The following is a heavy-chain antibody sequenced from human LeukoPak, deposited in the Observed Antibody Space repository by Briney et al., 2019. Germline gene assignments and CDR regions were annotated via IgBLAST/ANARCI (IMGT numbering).Heavy chain of an antibody. Sequence: PGGSLRLSCAASGFTFSSYSLNWVRQAPGRGLEWVSSISSSSTYTYYADSVKGRVTISRDNAKNSMYQQMNSLSDEDKAVYTCATGVGEAAGRYACDIGGQGTMVSVS. V-gene: IGHV3-21*01. CDR3: ATGVGEAAGRYACDI. CDR2: ISSSSTYT. D-gene: IGHD1-26*01. CDR1: GFTFSSYS. J-gene: IGHJ3*02.